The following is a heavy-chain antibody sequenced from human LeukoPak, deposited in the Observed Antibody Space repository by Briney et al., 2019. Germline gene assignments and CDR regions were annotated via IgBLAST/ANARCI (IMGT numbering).Heavy chain of an antibody. V-gene: IGHV3-43D*03. Sequence: PGGSLRLSCAASGFTFDDYAMHWVRQAPGKGLEWVSLITWDGGLTYYGDSVKGRFTISRDNSKNSLYLQVNSLRSDDTAKYYCAKDIRRREEFPLTTRNYYYYMDVWGQGTTVTVSS. J-gene: IGHJ6*03. CDR3: AKDIRRREEFPLTTRNYYYYMDV. D-gene: IGHD3-16*02. CDR2: ITWDGGLT. CDR1: GFTFDDYA.